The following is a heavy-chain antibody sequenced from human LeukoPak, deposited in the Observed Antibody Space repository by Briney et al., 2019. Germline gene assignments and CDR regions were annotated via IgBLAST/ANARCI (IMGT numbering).Heavy chain of an antibody. V-gene: IGHV4-61*02. CDR2: IYTSGST. D-gene: IGHD3-10*01. CDR1: GGSIGSGSYY. Sequence: SETLSLTCTVSGGSIGSGSYYWSWIRQPAGKGLEWSGRIYTSGSTNYNPSLKSRVPISVDTSKNQFSLKLSSVTAADTAVYYCARVRITMVRGVPAGDYTGMDVWGQGTTVTVSS. CDR3: ARVRITMVRGVPAGDYTGMDV. J-gene: IGHJ6*02.